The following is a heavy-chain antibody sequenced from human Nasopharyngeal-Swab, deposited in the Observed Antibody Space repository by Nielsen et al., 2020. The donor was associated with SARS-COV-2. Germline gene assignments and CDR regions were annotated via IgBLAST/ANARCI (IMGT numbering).Heavy chain of an antibody. V-gene: IGHV4-59*08. D-gene: IGHD2-2*01. CDR2: IYYSGST. CDR1: GGSFSSYY. Sequence: SETLSLTCTVSGGSFSSYYWRWIRQTPGKGLEWIGYIYYSGSTNYNPSLKSRVTISVDTSKNQFSLKLSSVTAADTAVYFCARQRQYQLLTYSYYYGMDVWGQGTTVTVSS. CDR3: ARQRQYQLLTYSYYYGMDV. J-gene: IGHJ6*02.